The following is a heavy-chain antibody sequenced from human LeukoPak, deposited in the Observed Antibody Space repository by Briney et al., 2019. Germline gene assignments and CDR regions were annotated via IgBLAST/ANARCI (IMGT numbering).Heavy chain of an antibody. J-gene: IGHJ4*02. CDR1: GGTFSSYA. CDR3: ARVGGDYGGNSVGLFDY. D-gene: IGHD4-23*01. Sequence: ASVKVSCKASGGTFSSYAISWVRQAPGQGLEWMGRIIPILGIANYAQKFQGRVTITADKSTSTAYMELSSLRSEDTAVYYCARVGGDYGGNSVGLFDYWGQGTLVTVSS. V-gene: IGHV1-69*04. CDR2: IIPILGIA.